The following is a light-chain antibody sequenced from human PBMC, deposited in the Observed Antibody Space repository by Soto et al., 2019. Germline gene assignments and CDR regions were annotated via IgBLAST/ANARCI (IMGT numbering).Light chain of an antibody. CDR3: SSYTSRSTVV. CDR2: EVT. J-gene: IGLJ2*01. CDR1: SSDVGAYKF. Sequence: QSALTQPASVSGSPGQSITFSCTGSSSDVGAYKFVSWYQQLPGKVPKLIIYEVTNRPSGVSNRFSGSKSGNTASLTISGLQGEDEADYFCSSYTSRSTVVFGGGTKVTVL. V-gene: IGLV2-14*01.